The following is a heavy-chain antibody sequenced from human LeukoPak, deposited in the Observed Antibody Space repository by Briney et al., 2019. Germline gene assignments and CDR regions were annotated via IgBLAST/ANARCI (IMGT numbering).Heavy chain of an antibody. Sequence: GGSLRLSCAASGFTFSGYSMNWVRQAPGKGLDWVSSISSSGSYIYYADSVKGRFTVSRDNAKNSLYLQMNSLRGEDTAVYYCARDLGPRTSCYDYWGQGALVTVSS. V-gene: IGHV3-21*01. D-gene: IGHD2-2*01. CDR2: ISSSGSYI. CDR1: GFTFSGYS. CDR3: ARDLGPRTSCYDY. J-gene: IGHJ4*02.